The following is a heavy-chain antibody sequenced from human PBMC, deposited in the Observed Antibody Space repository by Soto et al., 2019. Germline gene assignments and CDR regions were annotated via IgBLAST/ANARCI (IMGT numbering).Heavy chain of an antibody. CDR2: IIPYYNTL. D-gene: IGHD6-13*01. Sequence: QAQVVQSGAEVRKPGSSVKLSCKASEGTFNRYAIAWVRQAPGQGLEWMGGIIPYYNTLNYAQKFQDRVTITADDSTNTVYMELSSLRSDDTAVYFFASGASRWYPYFFDSWAQGTLVTVSS. V-gene: IGHV1-69*01. CDR3: ASGASRWYPYFFDS. CDR1: EGTFNRYA. J-gene: IGHJ4*02.